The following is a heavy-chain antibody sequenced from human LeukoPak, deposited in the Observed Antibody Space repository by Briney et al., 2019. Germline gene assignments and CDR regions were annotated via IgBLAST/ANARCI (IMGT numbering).Heavy chain of an antibody. CDR2: ISDIGST. Sequence: PSETLSLTCTVSGGSITSYYWSWIRQPPGKGLEWIGFISDIGSTNHNPSLKSRVTISIDTSKNQFSLKLSSVTAADTAVYYCAKLYGGSSSWYFDSWGQGTLVTVSS. CDR3: AKLYGGSSSWYFDS. V-gene: IGHV4-59*08. D-gene: IGHD6-13*01. CDR1: GGSITSYY. J-gene: IGHJ4*02.